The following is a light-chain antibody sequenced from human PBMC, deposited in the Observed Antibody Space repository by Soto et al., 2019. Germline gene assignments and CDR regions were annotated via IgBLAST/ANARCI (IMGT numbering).Light chain of an antibody. CDR3: QQYGSSPYT. CDR2: EAS. V-gene: IGKV3-20*01. Sequence: EIVLTQSPATLSLSPGERATLSCRASQSVNSNLAWYQQRPGQAPRLLIYEASNRATGIPDRFSGSGSGTDFTLTISRLEPEDFAVYYCQQYGSSPYTFGQGTKLEIK. J-gene: IGKJ2*01. CDR1: QSVNSN.